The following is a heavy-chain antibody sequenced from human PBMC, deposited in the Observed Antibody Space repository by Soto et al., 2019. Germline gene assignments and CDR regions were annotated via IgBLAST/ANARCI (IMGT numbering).Heavy chain of an antibody. D-gene: IGHD1-7*01. CDR2: IIPIFGTA. CDR3: ARSLELLYYYYGMDV. J-gene: IGHJ6*02. CDR1: GGTFSSYA. Sequence: ASVKVSCKASGGTFSSYAISWVRQAPGQGLEWMGGIIPIFGTANYAQKFQGRVTITADESTSTAYMELSSLRSEDTAVYHCARSLELLYYYYGMDVWGQGTTVTVSS. V-gene: IGHV1-69*13.